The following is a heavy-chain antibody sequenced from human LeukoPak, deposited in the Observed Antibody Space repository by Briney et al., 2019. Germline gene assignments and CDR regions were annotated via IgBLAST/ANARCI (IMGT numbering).Heavy chain of an antibody. CDR3: ARGREVRFLEWLSTSYYFDY. CDR2: MNPNSGNT. Sequence: ASVKVSCKASGYTFTSYDINWVRQATGQGLEWMGWMNPNSGNTGYAQKFQGRVTMTGNTSISTAYMELSSLRSEDTAVYYCARGREVRFLEWLSTSYYFDYWGQGTLVTVSS. J-gene: IGHJ4*02. D-gene: IGHD3-3*01. CDR1: GYTFTSYD. V-gene: IGHV1-8*01.